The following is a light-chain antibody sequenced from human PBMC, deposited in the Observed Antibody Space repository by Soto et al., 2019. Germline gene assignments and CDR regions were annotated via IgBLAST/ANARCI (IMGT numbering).Light chain of an antibody. J-gene: IGKJ1*01. Sequence: ILLTHAPGTLCLSPGERAALSCRSIQSVSSSYLAWYQQKPGQAPRLLIYGASSRATGIPDRFSGSGSGTDFTLKIRGLEPEDFVVYKCKQYDGYTRQFGKGTXVEIK. CDR1: QSVSSSY. CDR3: KQYDGYTRQ. CDR2: GAS. V-gene: IGKV3-20*01.